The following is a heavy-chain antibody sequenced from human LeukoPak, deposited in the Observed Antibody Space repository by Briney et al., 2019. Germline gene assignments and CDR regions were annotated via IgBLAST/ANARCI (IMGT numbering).Heavy chain of an antibody. CDR2: IRYDGSNK. D-gene: IGHD2-2*01. CDR1: EFTFSRYG. CDR3: ARDSGDIVLVPAAPSNYYYMDV. J-gene: IGHJ6*03. Sequence: PGGSLRLSCAASEFTFSRYGMHWVRQAPGKGLEWVAFIRYDGSNKYYADSVKGRFTISRDNAKNSLYLQMNSLRAQDTAVYYCARDSGDIVLVPAAPSNYYYMDVWGEGTTVTISS. V-gene: IGHV3-30*02.